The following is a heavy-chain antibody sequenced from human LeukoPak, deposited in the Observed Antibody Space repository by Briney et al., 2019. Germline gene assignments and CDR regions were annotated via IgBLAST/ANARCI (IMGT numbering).Heavy chain of an antibody. Sequence: SETLSLTCTVSGGSISSGDYYWSWIRQPPGKGLEWIRYIYYSGSTYYNPSLKSRVTISVDTSKNQFSLKLSSVTAADTAVYYCARVGRINIVVVEGAFDIWGQGTMVTVSS. V-gene: IGHV4-30-4*08. CDR3: ARVGRINIVVVEGAFDI. CDR1: GGSISSGDYY. CDR2: IYYSGST. J-gene: IGHJ3*02. D-gene: IGHD2-2*01.